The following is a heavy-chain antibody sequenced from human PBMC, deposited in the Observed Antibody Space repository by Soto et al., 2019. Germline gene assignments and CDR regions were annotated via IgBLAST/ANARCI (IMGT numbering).Heavy chain of an antibody. CDR2: LYYRGAT. Sequence: ETLSLTCSVSGGSSKNTNYHWGWIRQPPGKGLEWIGTLYYRGATDYNPSLKTRVTISVDTSKKQLSLNLSSVTAADTAVYYCFGVMAATLDYWGQGTLVTVSS. V-gene: IGHV4-39*01. D-gene: IGHD2-21*02. CDR3: FGVMAATLDY. J-gene: IGHJ4*01. CDR1: GGSSKNTNYH.